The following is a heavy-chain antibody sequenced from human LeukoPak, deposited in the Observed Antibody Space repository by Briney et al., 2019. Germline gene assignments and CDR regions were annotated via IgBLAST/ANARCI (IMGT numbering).Heavy chain of an antibody. CDR1: GFTFSSYG. CDR3: AKDRRWGIAAAGPNTAEYFQH. D-gene: IGHD6-13*01. Sequence: GGSLRLSCAASGFTFSSYGIHWVRQAPGKGLEWVAFIRFDGSNKYYADSVKGRFTISRDNSKNTLCLQMNSLRAEDTAVYYCAKDRRWGIAAAGPNTAEYFQHWGQGTLVTVSS. J-gene: IGHJ1*01. V-gene: IGHV3-30*02. CDR2: IRFDGSNK.